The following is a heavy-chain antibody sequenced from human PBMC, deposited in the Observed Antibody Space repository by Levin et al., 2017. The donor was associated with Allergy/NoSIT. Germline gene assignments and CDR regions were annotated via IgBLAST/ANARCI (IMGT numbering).Heavy chain of an antibody. D-gene: IGHD6-13*01. V-gene: IGHV3-30*03. Sequence: RSGGSLRLSCAASGFTFSSYGMHWVRQAPGKGLEWVAVISYDGSNKYYADSVKGRFTISRDNSKNTLYLQMNSLRAEDTAVYYCASSPGDSSSWYYYGMDVWGQGTTVTVSS. CDR3: ASSPGDSSSWYYYGMDV. CDR2: ISYDGSNK. J-gene: IGHJ6*02. CDR1: GFTFSSYG.